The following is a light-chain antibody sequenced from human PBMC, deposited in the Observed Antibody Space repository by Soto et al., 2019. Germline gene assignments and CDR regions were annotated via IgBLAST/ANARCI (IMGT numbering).Light chain of an antibody. V-gene: IGKV1-39*01. CDR2: AAS. CDR1: QSITNY. CDR3: QQSYSPPPIT. Sequence: DIQMTQSPSSLSASVGDRVTITCRASQSITNYLNWYQKKPGKAPKLLIYAASSLQRGVPSRFSGSGSGTDFTLTIGSLQPEDFAIDYCQQSYSPPPITFGQGTRLEI. J-gene: IGKJ5*01.